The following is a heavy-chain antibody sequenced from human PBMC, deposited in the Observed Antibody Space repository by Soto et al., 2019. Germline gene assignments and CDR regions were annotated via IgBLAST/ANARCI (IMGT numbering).Heavy chain of an antibody. V-gene: IGHV1-3*01. CDR1: GYTLTSYA. D-gene: IGHD5-18*01. CDR3: VGYSYGYYYDSGMDV. J-gene: IGHJ6*02. CDR2: INAGNGNT. Sequence: ASMKVSCKASGYTLTSYAMHLVRQAPGQRLEWMGCINAGNGNTKYSQKFQGRVTFTTDTSASTAYMELSSLRSEDTAVYYCVGYSYGYYYDSGMDVWGQGTTVTVSS.